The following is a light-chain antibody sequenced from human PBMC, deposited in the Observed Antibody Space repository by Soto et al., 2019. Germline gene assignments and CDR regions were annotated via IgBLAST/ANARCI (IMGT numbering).Light chain of an antibody. CDR3: SSYAGSRTYVV. V-gene: IGLV2-23*01. CDR2: EAY. Sequence: QSALPQPASVSGSPGQSITISCTGSSSDIGSYNLVSWYQKEPGKAPKLVIYEAYKRPSGVSARFSGSKSGNTASLTISGLQAEDEADYYCSSYAGSRTYVVFGGGTKLPVL. J-gene: IGLJ2*01. CDR1: SSDIGSYNL.